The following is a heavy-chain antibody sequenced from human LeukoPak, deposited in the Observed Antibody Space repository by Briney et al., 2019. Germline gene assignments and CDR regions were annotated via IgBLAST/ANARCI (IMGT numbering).Heavy chain of an antibody. J-gene: IGHJ6*02. CDR3: AKDLGYYDSNYYGMDV. CDR2: ISYDGSNK. CDR1: GFTFSSYG. D-gene: IGHD3-22*01. V-gene: IGHV3-30*18. Sequence: GGSLRLSCAASGFTFSSYGMHWVRQAPGKGLEWVAVISYDGSNKYYADSVKGRFTVSRDNSKNTLYLQMNSLRAEDTAVYYCAKDLGYYDSNYYGMDVWGQGTTVTVSS.